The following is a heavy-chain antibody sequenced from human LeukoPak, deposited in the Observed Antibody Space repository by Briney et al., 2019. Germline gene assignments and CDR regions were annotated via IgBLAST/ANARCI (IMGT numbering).Heavy chain of an antibody. CDR3: ARAATVGTTRPGTHFDY. CDR2: ISGSSSYI. V-gene: IGHV3-21*01. CDR1: GFTFSSYN. J-gene: IGHJ4*02. D-gene: IGHD1-26*01. Sequence: GGSLRLSCAASGFTFSSYNMNWVRQAPGKGLEWVSSISGSSSYIYYADSAKGRFSISRDNAKNSLYLQMNRLRAEDTAVYYCARAATVGTTRPGTHFDYWGQGTLVTVSS.